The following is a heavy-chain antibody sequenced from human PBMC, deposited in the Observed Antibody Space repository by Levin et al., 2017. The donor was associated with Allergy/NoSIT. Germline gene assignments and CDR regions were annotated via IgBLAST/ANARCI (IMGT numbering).Heavy chain of an antibody. Sequence: SETLSLTCSVSGGSISSGGYYWSWIRQHPGKGLEWIGYIYYSGSTYYNPSVKSRVTISVDTSKNQFSLKLSSVTAADTSVYYCARDRPMTTTAFDMWGQGTMVTVSS. D-gene: IGHD1-1*01. CDR3: ARDRPMTTTAFDM. J-gene: IGHJ3*02. CDR2: IYYSGST. CDR1: GGSISSGGYY. V-gene: IGHV4-31*03.